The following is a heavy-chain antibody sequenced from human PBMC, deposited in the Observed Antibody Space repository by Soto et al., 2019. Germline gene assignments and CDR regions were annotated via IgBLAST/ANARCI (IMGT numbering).Heavy chain of an antibody. CDR3: AVPVFREIYSYGPLSDAFDI. D-gene: IGHD5-18*01. J-gene: IGHJ3*02. V-gene: IGHV1-69*13. CDR2: IIPIFGTA. CDR1: GGTFSSYA. Sequence: GPSVKVSCKASGGTFSSYAISWVRQAPGQGLEWMGGIIPIFGTANYAQKFQGRVTITADESTSTAYMELSSLRSEDTAVYYCAVPVFREIYSYGPLSDAFDIWGQGTMVTVSS.